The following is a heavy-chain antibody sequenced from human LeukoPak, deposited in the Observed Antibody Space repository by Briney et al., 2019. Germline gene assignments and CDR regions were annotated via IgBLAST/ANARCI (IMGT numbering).Heavy chain of an antibody. CDR2: ISGSGDSGDHR. V-gene: IGHV3-23*01. CDR1: GFTFSSYA. Sequence: PGGSLRLSCTASGFTFSSYALSWVRQAPGKGLEWVSVISGSGDSGDHRYYANSVKGRFTISRDNSKNTLYLQMISLRAEDTVVYYCAKHGFSSGWPQVPSDHWGQGTLVTVSS. J-gene: IGHJ4*02. CDR3: AKHGFSSGWPQVPSDH. D-gene: IGHD6-19*01.